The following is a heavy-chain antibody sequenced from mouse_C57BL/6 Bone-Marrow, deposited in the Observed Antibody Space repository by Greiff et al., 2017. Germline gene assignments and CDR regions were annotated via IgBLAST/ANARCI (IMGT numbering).Heavy chain of an antibody. V-gene: IGHV6-3*01. J-gene: IGHJ4*01. CDR1: GFTFSNYW. Sequence: EVKLEESGGGLVQPGGSMKLSCVASGFTFSNYWMNWVRQSPEKGLEWVAQIRLKSDNYATHYAESVKGRFTISRDDSKSSVYLQMNNLRAEDTGIYYCTALWLRQAMDYWGQGTSVTVSS. CDR3: TALWLRQAMDY. D-gene: IGHD2-2*01. CDR2: IRLKSDNYAT.